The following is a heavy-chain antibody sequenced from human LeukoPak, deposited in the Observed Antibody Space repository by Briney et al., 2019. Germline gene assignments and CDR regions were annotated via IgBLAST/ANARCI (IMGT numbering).Heavy chain of an antibody. CDR1: GFTFSRHY. CDR3: VKRSCNGGRCYFDY. J-gene: IGHJ4*02. D-gene: IGHD2-15*01. CDR2: INWNSGSV. V-gene: IGHV3-9*01. Sequence: GGSLRLSCAASGFTFSRHYMHWVRQAPGKGLEWVSGINWNSGSVVYVDSVKGRFTISRDNAKNSLHLQMNSLRTEDTAFYYCVKRSCNGGRCYFDYWGQGTLVTVSS.